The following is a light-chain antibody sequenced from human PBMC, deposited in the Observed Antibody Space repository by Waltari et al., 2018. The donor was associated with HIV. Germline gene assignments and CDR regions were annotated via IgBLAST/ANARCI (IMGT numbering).Light chain of an antibody. Sequence: QSALTQPRSVSGSPGQSVTISSTGSRLCVGCSKYVSWYEQHPRKAPKLMIYDVSKRPSGVPDRFSGSKSGNTASLTISGLQAEDEADYYCCSYAGSYSYVFGTGTKVTVL. J-gene: IGLJ1*01. CDR1: RLCVGCSKY. CDR3: CSYAGSYSYV. V-gene: IGLV2-11*01. CDR2: DVS.